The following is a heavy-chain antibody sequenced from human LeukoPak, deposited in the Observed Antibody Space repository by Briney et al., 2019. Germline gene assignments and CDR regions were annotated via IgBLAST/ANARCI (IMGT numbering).Heavy chain of an antibody. J-gene: IGHJ3*02. CDR1: GFTFSSYA. D-gene: IGHD3-10*01. V-gene: IGHV3-30-3*01. CDR2: ISYDGSNK. CDR3: ARGRGIKQQDAFDI. Sequence: GGSLRLSCAASGFTFSSYAMHWVRQAPGKGLEWVAVISYDGSNKYYADSVKGRFTISRDNSKNTLYLQMNSLRAEDTAVYYCARGRGIKQQDAFDIWGQGTMVTVSS.